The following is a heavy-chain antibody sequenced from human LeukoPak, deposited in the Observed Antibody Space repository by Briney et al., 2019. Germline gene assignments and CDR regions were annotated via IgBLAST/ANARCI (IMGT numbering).Heavy chain of an antibody. CDR2: IYHSGRT. Sequence: SETLSLTCAVSGGSISSPNWWTWVRQPPGKGLERIGEIYHSGRTNSNPSLESRVIMSVDKSKNQFSLKLTSVTAADTAVYYCARVGHNWFDPWGQGTLVTVSS. D-gene: IGHD1-26*01. CDR1: GGSISSPNW. CDR3: ARVGHNWFDP. J-gene: IGHJ5*02. V-gene: IGHV4-4*02.